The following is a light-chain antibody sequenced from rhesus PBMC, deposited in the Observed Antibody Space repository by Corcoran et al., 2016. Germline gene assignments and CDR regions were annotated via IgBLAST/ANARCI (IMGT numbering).Light chain of an antibody. V-gene: IGKV1-22*01. CDR1: QSISSW. CDR2: KAS. CDR3: QQYSSSVRT. J-gene: IGKJ1*01. Sequence: DIQMTQSPSSLSASVGDTVTITCRASQSISSWLAWYQQKPGKAPKLLIYKASTLQSGAPSRFSGSGSGTDFTLTISSLQSEDFATYYCQQYSSSVRTFGQGTKVEIK.